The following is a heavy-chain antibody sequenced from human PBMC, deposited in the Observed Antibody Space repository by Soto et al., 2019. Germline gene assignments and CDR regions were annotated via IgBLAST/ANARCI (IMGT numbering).Heavy chain of an antibody. J-gene: IGHJ6*02. CDR1: GFTFDTYG. D-gene: IGHD3-22*01. CDR2: ISYEGSNT. V-gene: IGHV3-30-3*01. CDR3: ARVTPGNNLYYFTGLDF. Sequence: QVHLVESGGGVVQPGRSLRLSCVASGFTFDTYGIHWVRQAPGKGLQWVALISYEGSNTYYADSVRGRFTISRDNSKNTLYLLMNTLRPEDTGLYYCARVTPGNNLYYFTGLDFWGQGTSVTVSS.